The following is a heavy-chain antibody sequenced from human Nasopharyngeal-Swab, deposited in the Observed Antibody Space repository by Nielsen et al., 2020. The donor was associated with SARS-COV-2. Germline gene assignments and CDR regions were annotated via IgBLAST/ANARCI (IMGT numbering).Heavy chain of an antibody. V-gene: IGHV3-33*01. CDR3: YGGYDAFDI. J-gene: IGHJ3*02. D-gene: IGHD4-17*01. CDR2: IWYDGSNK. Sequence: VRQAPGKGLEWVAVIWYDGSNKYYADSVKGRFTISRDNSKNTLYLQMNSLRAEDTAVYYCYGGYDAFDIWGQGTMVTVS.